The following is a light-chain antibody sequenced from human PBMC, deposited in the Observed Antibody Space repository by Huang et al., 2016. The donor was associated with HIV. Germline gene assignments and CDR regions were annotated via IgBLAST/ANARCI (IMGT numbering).Light chain of an antibody. V-gene: IGKV3-11*01. J-gene: IGKJ2*01. CDR2: DAS. Sequence: EIVLTQSPATLSLSPGERATLSCRARQSVNSYLAWYQQKPGQAPRRLIYDASNRATGIPARFSGSGSGTDFTLTISSLEPEDFAVYYCQQRSNWYTFGQGTKLEIK. CDR3: QQRSNWYT. CDR1: QSVNSY.